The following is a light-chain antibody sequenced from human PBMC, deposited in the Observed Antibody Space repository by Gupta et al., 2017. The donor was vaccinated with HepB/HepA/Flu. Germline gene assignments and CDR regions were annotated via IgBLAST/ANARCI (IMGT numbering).Light chain of an antibody. V-gene: IGKV3-20*01. Sequence: EIVCTPSPCTLSLSPGEKAPLSCRASQIIGTNYLAWYQQKPGQPPRLLIHGASNRATDIPDRFSGSGSGTDFTLTITRLEPEEFAVYFCHQYYASPTTFGQGTKLEVK. CDR2: GAS. J-gene: IGKJ1*01. CDR1: QIIGTNY. CDR3: HQYYASPTT.